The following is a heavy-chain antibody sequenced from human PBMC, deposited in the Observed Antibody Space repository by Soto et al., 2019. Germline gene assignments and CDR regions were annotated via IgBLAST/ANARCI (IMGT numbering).Heavy chain of an antibody. CDR3: ASTYDSSGYLDFDY. V-gene: IGHV4-59*01. D-gene: IGHD3-22*01. CDR1: GGSISSYY. J-gene: IGHJ4*02. CDR2: IYYSGST. Sequence: QVQLQESGPGLVKPSETLSLTCTVSGGSISSYYWSWIRQPPGKGLEWIGYIYYSGSTNYNPSLQSRVTISVDTSKNQFSLKLSSVTAADTAVYYCASTYDSSGYLDFDYWGQGTLVTVSS.